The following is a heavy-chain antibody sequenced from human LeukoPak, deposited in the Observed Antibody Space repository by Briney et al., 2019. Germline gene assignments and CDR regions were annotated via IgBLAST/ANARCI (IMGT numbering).Heavy chain of an antibody. CDR1: GGSISSGDYY. CDR2: IYYSGST. CDR3: ARMALRGFDY. V-gene: IGHV4-30-4*01. D-gene: IGHD1-7*01. Sequence: SETLSLTCTVSGGSISSGDYYWSWIRQPPGKGLEWIGYIYYSGSTYYNPSLKSRVTITVDTSKNQFSLKLSSVTAADTAVYYCARMALRGFDYWGQGTLVTVSS. J-gene: IGHJ4*02.